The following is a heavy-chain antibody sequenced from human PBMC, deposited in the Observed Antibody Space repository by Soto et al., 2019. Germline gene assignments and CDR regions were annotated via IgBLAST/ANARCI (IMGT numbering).Heavy chain of an antibody. D-gene: IGHD6-19*01. CDR1: GYTFTTYG. J-gene: IGHJ4*02. CDR3: ARDPVAGTYFDY. V-gene: IGHV1-18*01. Sequence: QVQLVQSGAEVKKPGASVRVSCKASGYTFTTYGISWVRQAPGQGLEWMGWINGYNGNTNYAQKLQGRVTMTTDTATSTAYMELRSLRSDDTAVYYCARDPVAGTYFDYWGQGTLVTVSS. CDR2: INGYNGNT.